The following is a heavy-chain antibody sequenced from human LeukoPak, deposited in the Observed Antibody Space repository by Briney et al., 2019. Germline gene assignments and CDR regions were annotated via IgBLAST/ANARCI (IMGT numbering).Heavy chain of an antibody. J-gene: IGHJ4*02. CDR2: ISDDSNYI. Sequence: PGGSLRLSCGASGFTFSDYSMNWVRQAPGKGLEWVSSISDDSNYIYYADSVKGRFTISRDNAKNSLYLQMNSLRAEDTAVYYCANHLACGSTSCPSFDYWGQGTLVTVSS. CDR1: GFTFSDYS. V-gene: IGHV3-21*01. D-gene: IGHD2-2*01. CDR3: ANHLACGSTSCPSFDY.